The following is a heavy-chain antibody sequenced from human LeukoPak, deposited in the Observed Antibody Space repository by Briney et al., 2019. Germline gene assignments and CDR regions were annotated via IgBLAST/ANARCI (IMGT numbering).Heavy chain of an antibody. V-gene: IGHV4-34*01. CDR2: INHSGST. D-gene: IGHD5-18*01. J-gene: IGHJ4*02. Sequence: LETLSLTCAVYGGSFSGYYWSWIRQPPGKGLEWIGEINHSGSTNYNPSLKSRVTISVDTSKNQFSLKLSSVTAADTAVYYCARGALGSYGLYYFDYWGQGTLVTVSS. CDR3: ARGALGSYGLYYFDY. CDR1: GGSFSGYY.